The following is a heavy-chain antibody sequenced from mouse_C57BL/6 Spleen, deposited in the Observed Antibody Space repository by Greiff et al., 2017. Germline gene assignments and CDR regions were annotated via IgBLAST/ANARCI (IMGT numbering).Heavy chain of an antibody. J-gene: IGHJ4*01. CDR3: ARDPPHYYGSSYAMDY. D-gene: IGHD1-1*01. CDR1: GFSLTSYA. V-gene: IGHV2-9-1*01. Sequence: VQLQQSGPGLVAPSQSLSITCTVSGFSLTSYAISWVRQPPGKGLEWLGVIWTGGGTNYNSALKSSLSISKDNAKSQGFLKMNSRQTDDTARYFCARDPPHYYGSSYAMDYWGQGTSVTVSS. CDR2: IWTGGGT.